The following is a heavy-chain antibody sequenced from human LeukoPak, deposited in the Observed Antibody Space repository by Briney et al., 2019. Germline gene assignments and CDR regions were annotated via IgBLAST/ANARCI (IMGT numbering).Heavy chain of an antibody. V-gene: IGHV1-24*01. CDR1: GYFLTELP. D-gene: IGHD3-9*01. CDR2: FDPEEREE. CDR3: ATIELRNFDWLVFDY. Sequence: GASVKVSCKVSGYFLTELPMHWVRQAPGKGLEWVGGFDPEEREEIYAQKFQGRVTMTEDTSTHTAYMELTGLRSDDTAVYYCATIELRNFDWLVFDYWGQGTLLSVSS. J-gene: IGHJ4*02.